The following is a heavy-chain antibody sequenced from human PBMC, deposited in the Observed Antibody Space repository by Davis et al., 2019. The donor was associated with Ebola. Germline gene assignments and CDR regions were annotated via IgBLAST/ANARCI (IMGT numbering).Heavy chain of an antibody. CDR1: GGSISSYY. D-gene: IGHD2-2*02. V-gene: IGHV4-59*12. J-gene: IGHJ4*02. CDR3: ARYCSSTSCYRVAPPY. Sequence: PSETLSLTCTVSGGSISSYYWSWIRQPPGKGLEWIGYIYYSGSTNYNPSLKSRVTISVDTSKNQFSLELSSVTAADTAMYYCARYCSSTSCYRVAPPYWGQGTLVTVSS. CDR2: IYYSGST.